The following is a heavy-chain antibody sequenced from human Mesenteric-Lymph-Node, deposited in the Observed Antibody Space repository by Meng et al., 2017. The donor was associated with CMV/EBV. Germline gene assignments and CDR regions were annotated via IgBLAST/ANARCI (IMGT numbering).Heavy chain of an antibody. J-gene: IGHJ2*01. CDR3: ARGPGSSSSRDWYFDL. CDR2: IYYSGNT. CDR1: GDSIRSGSYY. V-gene: IGHV4-61*01. Sequence: GSLRLSCTVSGDSIRSGSYYWSWIRQPPGKGLEWIAHIYYSGNTNYNPSLKSRVTISLDTSKNQFSLNLNSVTAADTAVYYCARGPGSSSSRDWYFDLWGRGTLVTVSS. D-gene: IGHD6-6*01.